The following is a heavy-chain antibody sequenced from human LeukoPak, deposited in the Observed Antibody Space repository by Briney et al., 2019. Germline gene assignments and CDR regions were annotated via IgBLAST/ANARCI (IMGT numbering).Heavy chain of an antibody. CDR3: ARDHNWGFDY. D-gene: IGHD7-27*01. CDR2: ISPTYDI. CDR1: GFIFSSFS. Sequence: GGSLRLSCAASGFIFSSFSMNWVRQAPGKGLEWVSYISPTYDIYYSDSVGGRFTISSDNAKHSLYLQMNSLRDEDTAVYSCARDHNWGFDYWGQGTLVAVSS. J-gene: IGHJ4*02. V-gene: IGHV3-48*02.